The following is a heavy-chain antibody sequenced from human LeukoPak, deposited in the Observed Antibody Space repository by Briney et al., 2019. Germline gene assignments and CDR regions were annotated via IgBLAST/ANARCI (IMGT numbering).Heavy chain of an antibody. CDR1: GFTFSSHW. J-gene: IGHJ4*02. V-gene: IGHV3-7*01. Sequence: PGGSLRLSCAASGFTFSSHWMSWVRQAPGKGLEWVANINQDGTEQYYVDSVKGRFTISRDNAKNSLYLQMNSLRAEDTAVYYCARTEAFDYWGQGTLVTVSS. CDR2: INQDGTEQ. CDR3: ARTEAFDY.